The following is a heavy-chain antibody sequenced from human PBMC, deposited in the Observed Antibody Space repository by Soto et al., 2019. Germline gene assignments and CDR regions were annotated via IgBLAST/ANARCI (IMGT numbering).Heavy chain of an antibody. CDR3: ASDVRPAHTNWFDP. J-gene: IGHJ5*02. D-gene: IGHD2-8*01. CDR2: IYHSGST. V-gene: IGHV4-31*03. CDR1: GGSISSGDYY. Sequence: QVQLQESGPGLVKPSQTLSLTCTVSGGSISSGDYYWSWVRQHPGKGLEWIGYIYHSGSTYYNPSLKSRVTISVDTSKNQFSLKLSSVTAADTAVYYCASDVRPAHTNWFDPWGQGTLVTVSS.